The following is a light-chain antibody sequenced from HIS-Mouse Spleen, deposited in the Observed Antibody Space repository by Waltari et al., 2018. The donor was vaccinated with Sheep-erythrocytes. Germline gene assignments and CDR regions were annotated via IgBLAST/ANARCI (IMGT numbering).Light chain of an antibody. Sequence: QSALTQPRPVSGSPGQSVTISCTGTISDVGGYTYVSWYQQHPGKAPKLMIYDVSKRPSGFPDRFSGSKSGNTASLTISGLQAEDEADYYCCSYAGSYNHVFATGTKVTVL. CDR3: CSYAGSYNHV. CDR1: ISDVGGYTY. J-gene: IGLJ1*01. CDR2: DVS. V-gene: IGLV2-11*01.